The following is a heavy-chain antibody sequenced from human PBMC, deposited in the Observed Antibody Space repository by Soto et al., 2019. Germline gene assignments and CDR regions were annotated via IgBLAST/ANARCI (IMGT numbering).Heavy chain of an antibody. J-gene: IGHJ6*02. CDR3: ARETYYDYVWGILVGMDV. D-gene: IGHD3-16*01. CDR2: IIPILGIA. CDR1: GGTFSSYT. V-gene: IGHV1-69*02. Sequence: QVQLVQSGAEVKKPGSSVNVSCKASGGTFSSYTISWVRQAPGQGLEWMGRIIPILGIANYAQKFQGRVTITADKSTSTAYMELSSLRSEDTAVYYCARETYYDYVWGILVGMDVWGQGTTVTVSS.